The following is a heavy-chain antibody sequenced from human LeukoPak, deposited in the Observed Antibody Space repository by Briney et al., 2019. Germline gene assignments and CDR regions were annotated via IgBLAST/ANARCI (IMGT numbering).Heavy chain of an antibody. CDR2: ISGSGGST. CDR3: AHTLGGYCGSTSCYRGEGDY. J-gene: IGHJ4*02. V-gene: IGHV3-23*01. Sequence: GGSLRLSCAASGFTFSSYAMSWVRHAPGKGLEWVSAISGSGGSTYYADSVKGRFTISRDNSKNTLYLQMNSLRAEDTAVYYCAHTLGGYCGSTSCYRGEGDYWGQGTLVTVSS. CDR1: GFTFSSYA. D-gene: IGHD2-2*01.